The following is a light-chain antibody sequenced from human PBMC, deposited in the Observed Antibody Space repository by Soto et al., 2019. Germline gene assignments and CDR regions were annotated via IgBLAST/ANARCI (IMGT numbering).Light chain of an antibody. CDR3: QQRSSWPALT. Sequence: EVVLTQSPDTLSLSPGESATLSCKASQSVSYYLAWYQQKPGQPPRLLIYDASNRASGVPARFSGSGSGTDFTLTITSLEPEDFAVYYCQQRSSWPALTFGGGTKVEI. CDR2: DAS. V-gene: IGKV3-11*01. CDR1: QSVSYY. J-gene: IGKJ4*01.